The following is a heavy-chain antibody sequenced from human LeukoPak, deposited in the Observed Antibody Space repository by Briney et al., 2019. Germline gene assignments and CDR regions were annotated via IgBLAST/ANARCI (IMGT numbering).Heavy chain of an antibody. Sequence: GGSLRLSCTASGFPFSNNAMTWVRQAPGKGLEWVTSISRSSTYIYYADSVKGRFTISRDNAENSLYLQMNSLRAEDTAVYFCVRDLSADYYDSSGYPFDQWGLGTLVTVSS. CDR3: VRDLSADYYDSSGYPFDQ. V-gene: IGHV3-21*01. CDR2: ISRSSTYI. CDR1: GFPFSNNA. D-gene: IGHD3-22*01. J-gene: IGHJ4*02.